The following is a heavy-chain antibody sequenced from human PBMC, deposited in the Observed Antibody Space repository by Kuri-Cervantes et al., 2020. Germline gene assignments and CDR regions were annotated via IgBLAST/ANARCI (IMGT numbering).Heavy chain of an antibody. CDR1: GFTFSSYS. V-gene: IGHV3-48*02. D-gene: IGHD3-22*01. Sequence: LSLTCAASGFTFSSYSMNWVRQAPGKGLERVSYISSSSSTIYYADSVTGRFTISRDNAKNSLYLQMNSLRDGDTAVYYCASTYYDSSGYSYFDYWGQGTLVTVSS. J-gene: IGHJ4*02. CDR2: ISSSSSTI. CDR3: ASTYYDSSGYSYFDY.